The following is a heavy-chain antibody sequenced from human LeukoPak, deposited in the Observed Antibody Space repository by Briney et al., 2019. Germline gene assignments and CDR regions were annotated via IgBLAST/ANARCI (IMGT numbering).Heavy chain of an antibody. D-gene: IGHD6-19*01. CDR2: IYPGDSDT. V-gene: IGHV5-51*01. Sequence: GESLKISCKGFGYSFTSYWIGWVRQMPGKGLEWMGIIYPGDSDTRYSPSFQGQVTISADKSISTAYLQWSSLKASDTAMYYCARRRNSSGWYFDFDYWGQGTLVTVSS. CDR3: ARRRNSSGWYFDFDY. CDR1: GYSFTSYW. J-gene: IGHJ4*02.